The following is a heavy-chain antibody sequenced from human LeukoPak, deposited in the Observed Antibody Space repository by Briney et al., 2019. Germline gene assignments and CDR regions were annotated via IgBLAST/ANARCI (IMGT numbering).Heavy chain of an antibody. CDR3: ARSDRYYYYGMDV. CDR2: IYYSGST. Sequence: SETLSLTCTVSGGSISSYYWSWIRQPPGKGLEWIGYIYYSGSTNYKPSLKSRVTISVDTSKNQFSLKLSSVTAADTAVYYCARSDRYYYYGMDVWGQGTTVTVSS. J-gene: IGHJ6*02. CDR1: GGSISSYY. V-gene: IGHV4-59*08.